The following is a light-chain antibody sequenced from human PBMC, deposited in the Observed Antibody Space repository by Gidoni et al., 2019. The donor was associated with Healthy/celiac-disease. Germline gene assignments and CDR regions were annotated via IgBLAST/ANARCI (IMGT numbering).Light chain of an antibody. J-gene: IGKJ4*01. CDR1: QSISSW. V-gene: IGKV1-5*01. Sequence: DIQMTQSPSTLSASVGDRVTITCRASQSISSWLAWYQQKPGKAPKLLIYDASSLESGVPSRFSGSGSGTEFTLTISSLQPYDFSTYYCQHYNSYSLTFGGGTKVEIK. CDR3: QHYNSYSLT. CDR2: DAS.